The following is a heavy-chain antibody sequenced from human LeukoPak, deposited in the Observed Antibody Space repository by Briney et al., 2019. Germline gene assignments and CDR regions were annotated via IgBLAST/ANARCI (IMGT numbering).Heavy chain of an antibody. CDR1: GFTFSSYG. CDR2: ITSNGGTT. V-gene: IGHV3-64*01. Sequence: PGGSLRLSCAASGFTFSSYGIVWVRQAPGKGLEYVSGITSNGGTTYYGNSVKGRFTISRDNSKDTLYLQMGSLRSEDMAVYYCARGIRWASDYWGQGTLVTVAS. CDR3: ARGIRWASDY. D-gene: IGHD4-23*01. J-gene: IGHJ4*02.